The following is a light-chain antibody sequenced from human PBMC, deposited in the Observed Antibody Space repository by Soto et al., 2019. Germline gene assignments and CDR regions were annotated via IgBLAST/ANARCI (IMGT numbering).Light chain of an antibody. CDR2: GAS. Sequence: EIVMTQSPVTLSVSPGERATLSCRASQSVRSNLAWYQQKPGQAPRLLIYGASTRATGIPARFSGSGSGTEFTLTISSLQSEDFALYYCQQYNNWITFGQGTRLEIK. CDR3: QQYNNWIT. CDR1: QSVRSN. J-gene: IGKJ5*01. V-gene: IGKV3-15*01.